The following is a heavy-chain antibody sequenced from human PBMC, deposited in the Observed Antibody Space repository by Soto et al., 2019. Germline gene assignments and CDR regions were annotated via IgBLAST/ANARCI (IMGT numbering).Heavy chain of an antibody. V-gene: IGHV4-59*01. D-gene: IGHD3-22*01. CDR1: GGSISRYF. CDR3: ARTVSGYYFDN. J-gene: IGHJ4*02. Sequence: SGAQSITCTVSGGSISRYFWSWIRQPPGKGLEWIGYIYDSGSTNYHTSLRSRVTISVDTSKNQFSLKLRSVTAADTAVYYCARTVSGYYFDNWGQGSLVTVSS. CDR2: IYDSGST.